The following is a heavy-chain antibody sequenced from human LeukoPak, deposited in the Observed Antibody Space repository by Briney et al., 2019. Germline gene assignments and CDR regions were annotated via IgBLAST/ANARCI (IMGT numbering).Heavy chain of an antibody. CDR2: ISYDGIIT. Sequence: GVSLRLSCAASGFTFSSYAMHWVRQAPGKGLEWVAFISYDGIITSYADSVKGRFTISRDNSKNTLYLQMNSLRAEDTAVYYCARAGLQAFDYWGQGTLVTVSS. D-gene: IGHD4-11*01. J-gene: IGHJ4*02. V-gene: IGHV3-30-3*01. CDR1: GFTFSSYA. CDR3: ARAGLQAFDY.